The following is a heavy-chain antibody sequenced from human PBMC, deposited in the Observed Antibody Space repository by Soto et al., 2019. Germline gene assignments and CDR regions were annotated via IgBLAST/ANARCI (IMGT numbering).Heavy chain of an antibody. J-gene: IGHJ4*02. V-gene: IGHV4-4*02. D-gene: IGHD2-21*01. Sequence: SETLSLTCAVSGGSISSNNWWTWVRQPPGKGLEWIGEIYHSGSTNYNPSLKSRVTISVEKSKNQFSLNLTSVTAADTAVYYCARGWDYFACGGYPYYYDHWGRGTLVTVSS. CDR1: GGSISSNNW. CDR2: IYHSGST. CDR3: ARGWDYFACGGYPYYYDH.